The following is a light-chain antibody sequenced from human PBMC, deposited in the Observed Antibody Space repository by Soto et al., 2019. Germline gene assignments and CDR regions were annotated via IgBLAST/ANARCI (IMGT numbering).Light chain of an antibody. J-gene: IGLJ1*01. CDR2: TDA. Sequence: QSAQTQPLAASWTARQRVTISCSGSSSNIGSYSVNWYQQLPGTAPKLLVYTDAQRPSGVPHRFSGSKSGTSASLAISGLQSEDEADYYRAASDDSPAYGFGTAPTVTVL. CDR1: SSNIGSYS. CDR3: AASDDSPAYG. V-gene: IGLV1-44*01.